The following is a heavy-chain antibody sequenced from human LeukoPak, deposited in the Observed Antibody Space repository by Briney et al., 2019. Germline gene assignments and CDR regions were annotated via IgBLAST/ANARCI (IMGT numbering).Heavy chain of an antibody. J-gene: IGHJ5*02. V-gene: IGHV1-46*01. D-gene: IGHD1-26*01. Sequence: ASVNVSCKASGYTFTSYYMHWVRQAPGQGLEWMGLINPTGGSTGYAQKFQGRVTMTRDMSTSTDYMELSSLRSEDTAIYYCARDNSVGDNAWWFDPWGQGTLVTVSS. CDR2: INPTGGST. CDR1: GYTFTSYY. CDR3: ARDNSVGDNAWWFDP.